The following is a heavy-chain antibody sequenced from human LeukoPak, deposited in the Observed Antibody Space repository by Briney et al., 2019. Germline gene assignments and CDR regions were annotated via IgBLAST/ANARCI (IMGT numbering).Heavy chain of an antibody. CDR2: ISSSGSGGNT. J-gene: IGHJ2*01. D-gene: IGHD1-26*01. V-gene: IGHV3-23*01. CDR3: AKDRTVGASYWYLDL. CDR1: GVTLSSYA. Sequence: PGGSLRLSCAASGVTLSSYAMSWARQAPGKGLEWVLGISSSGSGGNTYYADSVKGRFTISRDSSKNTLFLHMNTLRAEDTAIYYCAKDRTVGASYWYLDLWGRGTLVTVSS.